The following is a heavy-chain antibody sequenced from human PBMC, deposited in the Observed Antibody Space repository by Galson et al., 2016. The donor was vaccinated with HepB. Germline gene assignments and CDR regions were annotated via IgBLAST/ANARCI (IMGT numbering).Heavy chain of an antibody. V-gene: IGHV3-64D*06. CDR1: GFPFSTSF. Sequence: SLSLSCAASGFPFSTSFIHCFRQAPGKGPEYVGDTKYYAESVKGRFTISRDNSKNTLYLQMSSLRTEATDVYYCVRGTTGTPGLESWGQGTLVTVSS. CDR3: VRGTTGTPGLES. CDR2: DTK. D-gene: IGHD1-1*01. J-gene: IGHJ4*02.